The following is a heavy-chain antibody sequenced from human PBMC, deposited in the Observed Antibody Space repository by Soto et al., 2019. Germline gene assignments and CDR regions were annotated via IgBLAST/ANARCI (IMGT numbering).Heavy chain of an antibody. CDR3: AKNSNYVAWYFDL. J-gene: IGHJ2*01. CDR1: GFTFRNNA. V-gene: IGHV3-23*01. CDR2: IRGGGATP. Sequence: EVQLLESGGDLVQPGGSLRLSCEASGFTFRNNAMRWVRQAPGKGLEWVSGIRGGGATPSYADSVKGRFTISRATSSDTSKNHLYLQMNSLRAEDTAVYYCAKNSNYVAWYFDLWGRGTLVTVSS. D-gene: IGHD4-4*01.